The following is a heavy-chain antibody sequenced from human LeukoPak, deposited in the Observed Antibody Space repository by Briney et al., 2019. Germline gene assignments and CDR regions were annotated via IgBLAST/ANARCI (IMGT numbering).Heavy chain of an antibody. CDR2: ISSSSSYI. CDR3: VRALKFVGIVVVPAASYYYYGMDV. CDR1: GFTFSSYS. V-gene: IGHV3-21*01. D-gene: IGHD2-2*03. J-gene: IGHJ6*02. Sequence: GGSLRLSCAASGFTFSSYSMNWVRQAPGKGLEWVSSISSSSSYIYYADSVKGRFTISRDNAKNSLYLQMNSLRAEDTAVYYCVRALKFVGIVVVPAASYYYYGMDVWGQGTTVTVSS.